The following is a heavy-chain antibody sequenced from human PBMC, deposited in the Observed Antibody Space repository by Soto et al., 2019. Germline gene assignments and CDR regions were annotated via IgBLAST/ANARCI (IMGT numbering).Heavy chain of an antibody. V-gene: IGHV1-2*02. J-gene: IGHJ6*02. CDR1: GYTFSGYY. Sequence: ASVKVSCKASGYTFSGYYIHWLRQAPGQGLEWMGWINLNSGGTNYAQKFQGRVTVTRDTPTSTAYMELSRLTSDDTAVYYCARSLTEGYCTITGCYTRPLYGMDVWGQGTTVTVSS. D-gene: IGHD2-2*02. CDR2: INLNSGGT. CDR3: ARSLTEGYCTITGCYTRPLYGMDV.